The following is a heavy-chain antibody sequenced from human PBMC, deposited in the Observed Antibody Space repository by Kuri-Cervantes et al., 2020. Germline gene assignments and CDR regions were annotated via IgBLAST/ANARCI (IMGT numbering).Heavy chain of an antibody. CDR1: GFTLSTYG. CDR2: IWYDGSNK. D-gene: IGHD6-19*01. CDR3: ARGSSVADQAFDI. V-gene: IGHV3-33*01. J-gene: IGHJ3*02. Sequence: GESLKISCAASGFTLSTYGMHWVRQAPGKGLEWVAVIWYDGSNKYYADSVKGRFTISRDNSKNTLYLQMNSLRAEDTAVYYCARGSSVADQAFDIWGQGTMVTVSS.